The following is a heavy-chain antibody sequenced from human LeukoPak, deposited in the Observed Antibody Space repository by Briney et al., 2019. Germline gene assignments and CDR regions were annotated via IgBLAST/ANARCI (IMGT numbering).Heavy chain of an antibody. CDR1: GYTLTELS. V-gene: IGHV1-24*01. D-gene: IGHD6-13*01. CDR2: FDPEDGET. Sequence: ASVKVSCKVSGYTLTELSMHWVRQAPGKGLEWMGGFDPEDGETIYAQKFQGRVTMTEDTSTDTAYMELSSLRSEDTAVYYCATAKEGSSWSGTWFDPWGQGTLVTVSS. CDR3: ATAKEGSSWSGTWFDP. J-gene: IGHJ5*02.